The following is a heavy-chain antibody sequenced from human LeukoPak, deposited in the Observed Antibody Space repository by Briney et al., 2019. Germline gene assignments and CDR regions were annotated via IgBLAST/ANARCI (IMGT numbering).Heavy chain of an antibody. Sequence: GGSLRLSCAASGFTFDDYAMHWVRQAPGKGLEWVSGISWNSGSIGYADSVEGRFTISRDNAKNSLYLQMNSLRAEDTALYYCAKGHAPTYDILTGYYLHWGQGTLVTVSS. CDR3: AKGHAPTYDILTGYYLH. CDR2: ISWNSGSI. D-gene: IGHD3-9*01. J-gene: IGHJ1*01. V-gene: IGHV3-9*01. CDR1: GFTFDDYA.